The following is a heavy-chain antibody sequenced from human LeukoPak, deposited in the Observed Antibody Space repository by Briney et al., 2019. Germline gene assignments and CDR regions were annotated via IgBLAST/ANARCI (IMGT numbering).Heavy chain of an antibody. D-gene: IGHD6-13*01. J-gene: IGHJ4*02. CDR2: ISYDGSNK. CDR1: GFPFRSCA. Sequence: GGPLRLSCSACGFPFRSCAMHWVRQAPDKGLEWVAVISYDGSNKYYADSVKGRFTISRDNSKNTLYLQMNSLRAEDTAVYYWARTGYSSSWYLGYYFGYWGQGTLVTVSS. V-gene: IGHV3-30*04. CDR3: ARTGYSSSWYLGYYFGY.